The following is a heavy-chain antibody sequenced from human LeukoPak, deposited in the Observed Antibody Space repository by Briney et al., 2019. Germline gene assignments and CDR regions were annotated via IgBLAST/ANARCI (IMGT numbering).Heavy chain of an antibody. CDR1: GFTFRDAW. J-gene: IGHJ4*02. CDR3: ATDEGSGTTDFDF. D-gene: IGHD1-1*01. V-gene: IGHV3-15*01. CDR2: IQGKTDGEKA. Sequence: GGSLRLSWAVSGFTFRDAWMSWVRKAPGKGLEWFGRIQGKTDGEKADYAAPAKGRFTVSRDESKDTVYLHLTSLKTEDTGVYYCATDEGSGTTDFDFWGQGTLVTVSS.